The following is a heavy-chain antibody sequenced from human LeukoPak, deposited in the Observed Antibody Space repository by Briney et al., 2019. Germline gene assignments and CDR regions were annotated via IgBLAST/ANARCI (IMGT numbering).Heavy chain of an antibody. V-gene: IGHV3-9*01. CDR3: AKDIAAAGTLPVGY. J-gene: IGHJ4*02. Sequence: PGRSLRLSCAASGLTFDDYAMHWVRHAPGEGLGWVSGISWNSGSIGYADSVKGRFTISRDNAKNPLYLQMNSLRAEDTALYYCAKDIAAAGTLPVGYWGQGTLVTVSS. CDR1: GLTFDDYA. CDR2: ISWNSGSI. D-gene: IGHD6-13*01.